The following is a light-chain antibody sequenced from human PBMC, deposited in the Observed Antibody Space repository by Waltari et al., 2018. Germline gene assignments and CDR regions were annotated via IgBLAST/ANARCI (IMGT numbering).Light chain of an antibody. V-gene: IGKV3-15*01. CDR1: QSVSSN. Sequence: EIVMTQSPATLSVSPGARATLSCRASQSVSSNLAWYQQKPGQAPVLLIYGASSRATVIPARFSGSGSGTEFTLTISSLQSEDFAVYYCQQYNNWPLTFGGGTKVEIK. CDR3: QQYNNWPLT. J-gene: IGKJ4*01. CDR2: GAS.